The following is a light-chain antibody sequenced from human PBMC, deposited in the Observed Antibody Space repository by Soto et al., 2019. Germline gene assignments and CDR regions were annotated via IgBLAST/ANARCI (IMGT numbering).Light chain of an antibody. CDR2: MVS. V-gene: IGLV2-14*01. Sequence: VLTHPASVSGSPGQSITISCTGTSSDVGNYNYVSWYRQYPGRVPKLLIYMVSNRASGVSNRFSGSKSGNTASLTISGLQAEDEADYFCTSPTPGSLYVFGTGTKVTVL. CDR3: TSPTPGSLYV. CDR1: SSDVGNYNY. J-gene: IGLJ1*01.